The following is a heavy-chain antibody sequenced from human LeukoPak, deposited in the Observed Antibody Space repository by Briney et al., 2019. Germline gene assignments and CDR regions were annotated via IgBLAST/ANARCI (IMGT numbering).Heavy chain of an antibody. Sequence: SETLSLTCTVSGGSISSYYWSWIRQPPGKGLEWIGYIYYSGSTNYNPSLKSRVTISVDTSKNQFSLKLSSVTAADTAVYYCARAFYGGNFPYPGWFDPWGRGTLVTVSS. D-gene: IGHD4-23*01. V-gene: IGHV4-59*08. CDR3: ARAFYGGNFPYPGWFDP. CDR2: IYYSGST. CDR1: GGSISSYY. J-gene: IGHJ5*02.